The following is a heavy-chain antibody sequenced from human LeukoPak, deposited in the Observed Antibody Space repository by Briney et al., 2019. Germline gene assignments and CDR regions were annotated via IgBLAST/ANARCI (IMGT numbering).Heavy chain of an antibody. D-gene: IGHD6-19*01. Sequence: ASVKGSCKASGHTFTTYDINWVRQAPGQELERMGWITPHSGNTGYAQKFQGRVTMARNTSTTTDYMELNSLGSEDTAVYYCASEQWLKREGVYYYYGVPVWGKGPRVTVSS. CDR1: GHTFTTYD. J-gene: IGHJ6*04. CDR3: ASEQWLKREGVYYYYGVPV. V-gene: IGHV1-8*01. CDR2: ITPHSGNT.